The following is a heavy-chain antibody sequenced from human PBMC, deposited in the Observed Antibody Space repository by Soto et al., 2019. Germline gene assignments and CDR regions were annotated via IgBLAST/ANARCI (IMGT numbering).Heavy chain of an antibody. CDR3: ARGRGYYYDSSGYYDY. J-gene: IGHJ4*02. CDR1: GFTFSSYA. Sequence: PGGSLRLSCAASGFTFSSYAMHWVRQAPGKGLEWVAVISYDGSNKYYADSVKGRFTISRDNSKNTLYLQMNSLRAEDTAVYYCARGRGYYYDSSGYYDYWGQETLVTVPS. D-gene: IGHD3-22*01. V-gene: IGHV3-30-3*01. CDR2: ISYDGSNK.